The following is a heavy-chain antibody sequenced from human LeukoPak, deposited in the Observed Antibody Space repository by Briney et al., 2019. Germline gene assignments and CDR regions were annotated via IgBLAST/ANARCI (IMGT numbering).Heavy chain of an antibody. V-gene: IGHV4-4*07. J-gene: IGHJ5*02. CDR1: GGSISSYY. D-gene: IGHD3-10*01. Sequence: KPSETLSLTCTVSGGSISSYYWSWIRQPAGKGLEWIGRIYTSGSTNYNPSLKSRVTMSVDTSKNQFSLKLSSVTAADTAVYYCARDRITMVRGDLSNWFDPWGQGTLVTVSS. CDR3: ARDRITMVRGDLSNWFDP. CDR2: IYTSGST.